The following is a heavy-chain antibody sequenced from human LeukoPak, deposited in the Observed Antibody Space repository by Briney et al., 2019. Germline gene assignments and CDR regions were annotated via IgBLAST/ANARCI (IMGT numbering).Heavy chain of an antibody. D-gene: IGHD3-3*01. Sequence: ASVKVSCKASGYIFTNYGISWVRQAPGQGLEWMGWISVYNGNTNSAQNLQGRVTMTTDTSTSIVYMELRNLRSDDTAVYYCARVRCCDFWSGYCNWFDPWGQGTLVTVSS. CDR1: GYIFTNYG. J-gene: IGHJ5*02. CDR3: ARVRCCDFWSGYCNWFDP. CDR2: ISVYNGNT. V-gene: IGHV1-18*01.